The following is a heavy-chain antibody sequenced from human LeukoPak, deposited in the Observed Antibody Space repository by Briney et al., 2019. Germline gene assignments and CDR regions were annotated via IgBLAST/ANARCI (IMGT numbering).Heavy chain of an antibody. Sequence: GASVKVSCKASGYTFTSYAMHWVRQAPGQRLEWMGWINAGNGNTKYSQEFQGRVTITRDTSASTAYTELSSLRSEDMAVYYCAREVGDYGDSYIDYWGQGTLVTVSS. CDR2: INAGNGNT. V-gene: IGHV1-3*03. D-gene: IGHD4-17*01. J-gene: IGHJ4*02. CDR1: GYTFTSYA. CDR3: AREVGDYGDSYIDY.